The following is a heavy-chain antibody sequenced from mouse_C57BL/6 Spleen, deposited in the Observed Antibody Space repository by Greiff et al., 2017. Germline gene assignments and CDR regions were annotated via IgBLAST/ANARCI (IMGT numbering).Heavy chain of an antibody. CDR1: GYTFTSYW. Sequence: QVQLQQPGAELVKPGASVKLSCKASGYTFTSYWMQWVKQRPGQGLEWIGEIDPSDSYTNYNQKFKGKATLTVDTSSSTAYMQLSSLTSEYAAFYYCARSIYYGNYYAIDYWGQGTSVTVSS. CDR3: ARSIYYGNYYAIDY. J-gene: IGHJ4*01. D-gene: IGHD2-1*01. V-gene: IGHV1-50*01. CDR2: IDPSDSYT.